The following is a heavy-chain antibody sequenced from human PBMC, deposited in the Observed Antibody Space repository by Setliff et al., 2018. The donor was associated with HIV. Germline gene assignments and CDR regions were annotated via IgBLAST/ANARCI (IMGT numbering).Heavy chain of an antibody. Sequence: ASVKVSCKASGYTFTKYGLSWVRQAPGQGLEWMGWINTHNGNTKYAQKLQGRVTMTTDTSTSTAYMELRSLRSDDTAVYYCARVYCSNGVCYMNWFDPWGQGTLVTVS. CDR3: ARVYCSNGVCYMNWFDP. CDR1: GYTFTKYG. V-gene: IGHV1-18*01. J-gene: IGHJ5*02. D-gene: IGHD2-8*01. CDR2: INTHNGNT.